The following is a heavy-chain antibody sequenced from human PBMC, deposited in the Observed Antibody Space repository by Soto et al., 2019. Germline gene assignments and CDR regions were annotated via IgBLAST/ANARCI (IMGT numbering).Heavy chain of an antibody. CDR1: GYSFTSYW. Sequence: GESLKISCKGSGYSFTSYWIGWVRQMPGKGLEWMGIIYPGDSDTRYSPSFQGQVTISADKSISTAYLQWSSLKASDTAMYYCARSDSSSWYYYYGMDVWGQGTTVTVSS. CDR2: IYPGDSDT. V-gene: IGHV5-51*01. CDR3: ARSDSSSWYYYYGMDV. J-gene: IGHJ6*02. D-gene: IGHD6-13*01.